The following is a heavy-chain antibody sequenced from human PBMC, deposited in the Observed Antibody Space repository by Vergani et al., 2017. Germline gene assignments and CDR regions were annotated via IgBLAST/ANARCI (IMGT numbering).Heavy chain of an antibody. CDR2: IYHSGST. J-gene: IGHJ3*01. CDR3: ARGGTVVGSGAFDV. CDR1: GGSISSGGYS. V-gene: IGHV4-30-2*01. D-gene: IGHD4-23*01. Sequence: QLQLQESGSGLVKPSQTLSLTCAVSGGSISSGGYSWSWLRQPPGKGLEWIGYIYHSGSTYYNPSLKSRVTISVDRSKNQFSLKLSSVTAADTAVYYCARGGTVVGSGAFDVWRQRTMVTVSS.